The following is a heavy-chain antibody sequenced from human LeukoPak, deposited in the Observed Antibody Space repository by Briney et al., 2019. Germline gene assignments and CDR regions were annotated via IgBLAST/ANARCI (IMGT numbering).Heavy chain of an antibody. CDR2: IYSGGST. J-gene: IGHJ4*02. CDR1: GFTFSSYA. CDR3: ARGVEYDFWSGYPLAN. D-gene: IGHD3-3*01. V-gene: IGHV3-53*01. Sequence: GGSLRLSCAASGFTFSSYAMSWVRQAPGKGLEWVSVIYSGGSTYYADSVKGRFTISRDNSKNTLYLQMNSLRAEDTAVYYCARGVEYDFWSGYPLANWGQGTLVTVSS.